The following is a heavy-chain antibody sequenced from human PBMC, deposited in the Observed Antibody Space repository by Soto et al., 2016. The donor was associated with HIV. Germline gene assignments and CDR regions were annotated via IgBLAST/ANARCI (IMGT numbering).Heavy chain of an antibody. CDR1: GGSISSYY. Sequence: QVQLQESGPGLVKPSETLSLTCTVSGGSISSYYWSWIRQPPGKGLEWIGYIYYSGSTNYNPSLKSRVTISVDTSKNQFSLKLTSVTAADTAVYYCARGYYGSGSIPFDYWGQGTLVTVSS. D-gene: IGHD3-10*01. J-gene: IGHJ4*02. CDR2: IYYSGST. V-gene: IGHV4-59*01. CDR3: ARGYYGSGSIPFDY.